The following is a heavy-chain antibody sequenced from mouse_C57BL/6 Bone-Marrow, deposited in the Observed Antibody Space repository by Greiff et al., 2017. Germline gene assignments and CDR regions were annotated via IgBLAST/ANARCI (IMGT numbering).Heavy chain of an antibody. CDR3: ARQYYFDD. Sequence: EVQVVESGGDLVKPGGSLKLSCAASGFTFSSYGMSWVRPTPDKRLAWVATISSGGSYTYYPDSVKGRFTISRDNAKNTLYLQMSSLKSEDTAMYYCARQYYFDDWGQGTTLTVSS. V-gene: IGHV5-6*01. CDR2: ISSGGSYT. CDR1: GFTFSSYG. J-gene: IGHJ2*01.